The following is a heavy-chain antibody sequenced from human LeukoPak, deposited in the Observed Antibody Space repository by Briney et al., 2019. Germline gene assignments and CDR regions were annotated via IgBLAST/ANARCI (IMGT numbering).Heavy chain of an antibody. V-gene: IGHV3-23*01. Sequence: GGSLRLSCAASGFTFTTYAMSWVRQAPGKGLEWVSAISGSGGSTYYADSVKGRFTISRDNSKNTLYLQMNSLRAEDTAVYYCARRCYDSSGFDYRGQGTLVTVSS. D-gene: IGHD3-22*01. CDR2: ISGSGGST. J-gene: IGHJ4*02. CDR1: GFTFTTYA. CDR3: ARRCYDSSGFDY.